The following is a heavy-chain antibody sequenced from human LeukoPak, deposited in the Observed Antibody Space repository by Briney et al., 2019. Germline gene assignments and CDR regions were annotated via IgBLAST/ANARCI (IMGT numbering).Heavy chain of an antibody. CDR1: GFNFSSYW. V-gene: IGHV3-7*01. J-gene: IGHJ4*02. Sequence: GGSLRLSCAASGFNFSSYWMTWVRQAPGKGLEWVANIKQDGSEKYYVDSVKGRFTISRDNAKNSLFLQMNSLRAEDTAVYYCARAGGSGSLDYWGQGTLVTVSS. D-gene: IGHD3-10*01. CDR2: IKQDGSEK. CDR3: ARAGGSGSLDY.